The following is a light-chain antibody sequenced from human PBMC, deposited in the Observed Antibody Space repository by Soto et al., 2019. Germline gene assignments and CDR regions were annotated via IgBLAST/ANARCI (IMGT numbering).Light chain of an antibody. CDR3: QQYGSSPPGT. J-gene: IGKJ1*01. Sequence: EIVLTQSPATLSLSPGERATLSCRASRSVSSYLAWYQQKPGQALRLLIYDASNRAAGIPARFSGSGSGTDFTLTISRLEPEDFALYYCQQYGSSPPGTVGQGTKVDSK. CDR2: DAS. CDR1: RSVSSY. V-gene: IGKV3-11*01.